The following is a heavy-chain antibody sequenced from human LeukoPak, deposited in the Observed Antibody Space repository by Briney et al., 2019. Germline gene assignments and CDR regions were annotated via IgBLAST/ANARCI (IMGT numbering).Heavy chain of an antibody. CDR3: ARQAAAGPVDY. CDR2: INSDGSST. CDR1: GFIFSSYW. V-gene: IGHV3-74*01. D-gene: IGHD6-13*01. J-gene: IGHJ4*02. Sequence: GGSLRLSCAASGFIFSSYWMSWVCQAPGKGLVWVSHINSDGSSTSYADSVKGRFTIPRDDAKNTLYLQMNSLRAEDTAVYYCARQAAAGPVDYWGQGTLVTVSS.